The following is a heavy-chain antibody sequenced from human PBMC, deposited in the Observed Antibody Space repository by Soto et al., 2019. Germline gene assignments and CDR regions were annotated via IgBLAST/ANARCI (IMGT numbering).Heavy chain of an antibody. D-gene: IGHD6-19*01. J-gene: IGHJ4*02. CDR1: GGSISSSSYY. Sequence: SETLSLTCTVSGGSISSSSYYWGWIRQPPGKGLEWIGSIYYSGSTYYNPSLKSRVTISVDTSKNQFSLKLSSVTAADTAVYYCHTVAGIELDYWGQGTLVTVS. CDR3: HTVAGIELDY. V-gene: IGHV4-39*01. CDR2: IYYSGST.